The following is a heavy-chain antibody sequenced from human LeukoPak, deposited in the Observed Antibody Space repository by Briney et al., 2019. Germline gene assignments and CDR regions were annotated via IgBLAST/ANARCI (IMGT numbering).Heavy chain of an antibody. V-gene: IGHV3-21*01. CDR2: ISSSSSYI. D-gene: IGHD2-2*01. CDR3: ARDSCSSTSCYYYGMDV. CDR1: GFTFSSYS. J-gene: IGHJ6*02. Sequence: PGGSLRLSCAASGFTFSSYSMNWVRQAPGKGLEWVSSISSSSSYIYYADSVKGRFTISRDNAKNSLYLQMNSLRAEDTAVYYCARDSCSSTSCYYYGMDVRGQGTTVTVSS.